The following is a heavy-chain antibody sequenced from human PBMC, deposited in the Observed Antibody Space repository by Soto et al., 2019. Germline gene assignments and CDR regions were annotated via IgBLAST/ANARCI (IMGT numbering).Heavy chain of an antibody. CDR3: ARDCSSTSCYPLYYYGMDV. Sequence: GASVKVSCKASGGTFSSYAISWVRQAPGQGLEWMGGIIPIFGTANYAQKFQGRVTITADESTSTAYMELSSLGSEDTAVYYCARDCSSTSCYPLYYYGMDVWGQGTTVTVSS. CDR2: IIPIFGTA. D-gene: IGHD2-2*01. CDR1: GGTFSSYA. V-gene: IGHV1-69*13. J-gene: IGHJ6*02.